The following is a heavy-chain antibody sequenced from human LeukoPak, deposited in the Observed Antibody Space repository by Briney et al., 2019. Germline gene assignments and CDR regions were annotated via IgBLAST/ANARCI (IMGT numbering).Heavy chain of an antibody. CDR2: ISSSSSYI. V-gene: IGHV3-21*01. Sequence: GGSLRLSCAASGFTFSSYSMNWVRQAPGKGLEWVSSISSSSSYIYYADSVKGRFTISRDNAKNSLYLQMNSLRAEDTAVYYCATSAMAPYSFDYWGQGTLVTVSS. CDR1: GFTFSSYS. D-gene: IGHD5-18*01. CDR3: ATSAMAPYSFDY. J-gene: IGHJ4*02.